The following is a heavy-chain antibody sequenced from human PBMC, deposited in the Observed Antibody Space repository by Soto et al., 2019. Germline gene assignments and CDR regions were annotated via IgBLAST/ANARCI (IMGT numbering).Heavy chain of an antibody. V-gene: IGHV4-61*01. J-gene: IGHJ6*02. CDR2: IYYSGST. D-gene: IGHD3-22*01. CDR3: ARDKPDPTYYYDSSGYPDYYYYGMDV. CDR1: GGSVSSGSYY. Sequence: SETLSLTCTVSGGSVSSGSYYWSWIRQPPGKGLEWIGYIYYSGSTNYNPSLKSRVTISVDTSKNQFSLKLSSVTAADTAVYYCARDKPDPTYYYDSSGYPDYYYYGMDVWGQGTTVTVSS.